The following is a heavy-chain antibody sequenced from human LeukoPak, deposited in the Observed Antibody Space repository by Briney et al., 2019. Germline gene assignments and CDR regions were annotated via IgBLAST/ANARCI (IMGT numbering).Heavy chain of an antibody. CDR1: GYTFTSYG. V-gene: IGHV1-18*01. CDR2: ISAYNGNT. Sequence: GASVKVSCKASGYTFTSYGISWVRQAPGQGLEWMGWISAYNGNTNYSQKLQGRVTITTDTSTSTAYMELRSLRSDDTAVYYCSRDPPGIAGAGTGDYWGQGPLVTVSS. D-gene: IGHD6-19*01. CDR3: SRDPPGIAGAGTGDY. J-gene: IGHJ4*02.